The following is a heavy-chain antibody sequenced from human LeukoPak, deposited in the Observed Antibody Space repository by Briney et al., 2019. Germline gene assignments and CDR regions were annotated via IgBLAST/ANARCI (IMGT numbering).Heavy chain of an antibody. CDR2: IYSVGST. J-gene: IGHJ4*02. CDR1: RFTHISNY. Sequence: GGCLRHSRVASRFTHISNYMSSVRPAPWEGLEGVSDIYSVGSTYYADSVKGRFTISRDNSKSTLYLQMNSLRAEDTAVYYCARGGYRAGGGYSYGYYFDYWGQGTLVTVSS. V-gene: IGHV3-53*01. D-gene: IGHD5-18*01. CDR3: ARGGYRAGGGYSYGYYFDY.